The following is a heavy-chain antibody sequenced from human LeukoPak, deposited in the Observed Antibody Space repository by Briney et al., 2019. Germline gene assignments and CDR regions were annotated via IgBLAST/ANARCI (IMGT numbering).Heavy chain of an antibody. V-gene: IGHV4-34*01. CDR3: ARARGDLSLDY. CDR1: IEYFRDYY. Sequence: SETLSLTCAVYIEYFRDYYWTGIRQPPGKGLEWIGETTHSGSTNYNPSLKSRVTISVDTSKNQFSLKLSSLIAADTAVYYCARARGDLSLDYWGRGTPVTVSS. CDR2: TTHSGST. D-gene: IGHD2-21*02. J-gene: IGHJ4*02.